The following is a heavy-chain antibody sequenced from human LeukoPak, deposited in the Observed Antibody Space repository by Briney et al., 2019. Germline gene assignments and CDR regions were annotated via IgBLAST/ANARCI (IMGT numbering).Heavy chain of an antibody. CDR1: GGSISSYY. CDR3: AREGRYCSSTSCYSYGWFDP. Sequence: PSETLSLTCTGSGGSISSYYWSLIRQPAGKGLDWIGRIYTSGSTNYNPSLKSRVTMSVDTSKNQFSLKLSSVTAADTAVYYCAREGRYCSSTSCYSYGWFDPWGQGTLVTVSS. J-gene: IGHJ5*02. D-gene: IGHD2-2*01. V-gene: IGHV4-4*07. CDR2: IYTSGST.